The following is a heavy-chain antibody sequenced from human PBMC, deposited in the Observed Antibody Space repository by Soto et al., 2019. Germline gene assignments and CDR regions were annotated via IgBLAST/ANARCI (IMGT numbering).Heavy chain of an antibody. Sequence: SETLSLTCTVSGGSISSYYWSWIRQPPGKGLEWIGYIYYSGSTNYNPSLKSRVTISVDTSKNQFSLKLSSVTAADTAVYYCASSIVGYYCYMDVWGKGTTVTVSS. CDR2: IYYSGST. J-gene: IGHJ6*03. V-gene: IGHV4-59*01. CDR1: GGSISSYY. D-gene: IGHD2-15*01. CDR3: ASSIVGYYCYMDV.